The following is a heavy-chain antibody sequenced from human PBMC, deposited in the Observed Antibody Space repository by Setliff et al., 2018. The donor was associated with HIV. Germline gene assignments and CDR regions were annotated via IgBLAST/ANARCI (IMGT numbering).Heavy chain of an antibody. CDR3: ARYLVVVPVAVGGLDV. CDR2: INPGSGDT. CDR1: GYTFAAYY. Sequence: AASVKVSCKASGYTFAAYYIHWLRQAPGQGLEWMGWINPGSGDTNYAQKFQGRVTMTSDTSTRTVYMELSGLTSDDSAVYYCARYLVVVPVAVGGLDVWGQGTTVTVSS. D-gene: IGHD2-2*01. J-gene: IGHJ6*02. V-gene: IGHV1-2*02.